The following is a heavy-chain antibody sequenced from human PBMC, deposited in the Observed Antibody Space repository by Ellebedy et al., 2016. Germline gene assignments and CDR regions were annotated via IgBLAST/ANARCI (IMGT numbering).Heavy chain of an antibody. V-gene: IGHV3-53*05. CDR3: AKLLDEGGLDY. CDR1: GFTVSSNY. Sequence: GESLKISCAASGFTVSSNYMSWVRQAPGKGLEWVSVIYSGGSTYYADSVKGRFTISRDNAKNSLYLQMDSLRAEDTALYYCAKLLDEGGLDYWGQGTLVSVSS. D-gene: IGHD3-16*01. CDR2: IYSGGST. J-gene: IGHJ4*02.